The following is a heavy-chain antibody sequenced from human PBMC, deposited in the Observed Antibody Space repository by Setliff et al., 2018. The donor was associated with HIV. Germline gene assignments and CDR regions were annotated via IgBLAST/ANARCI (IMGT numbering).Heavy chain of an antibody. Sequence: GASVKVSCKASGYTFSDYGFTWMRQAPGQGLEWGGCISAYTGNANYTQKLQGRITMTTDTYTGTAYMELRSLRSDDTAVYYCERDRPGVVCTKTSCYASFDHWGQGTLVTVSS. J-gene: IGHJ4*02. CDR3: ERDRPGVVCTKTSCYASFDH. CDR2: ISAYTGNA. CDR1: GYTFSDYG. D-gene: IGHD2-2*01. V-gene: IGHV1-18*01.